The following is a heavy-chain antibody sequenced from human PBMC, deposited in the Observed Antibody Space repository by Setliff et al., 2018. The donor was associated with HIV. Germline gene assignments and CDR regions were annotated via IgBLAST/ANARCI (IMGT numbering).Heavy chain of an antibody. Sequence: PGGSLRLSCVASGFPFDTFAMNWVRQAPGKGLEWVSLIGWDGSSIHYADSVKGRFTISRDNSKNSLYLQMNNLRTEDTALYYCVKWNYPNSWGQGTLVTVSS. V-gene: IGHV3-43*02. CDR2: IGWDGSSI. D-gene: IGHD1-7*01. J-gene: IGHJ4*02. CDR1: GFPFDTFA. CDR3: VKWNYPNS.